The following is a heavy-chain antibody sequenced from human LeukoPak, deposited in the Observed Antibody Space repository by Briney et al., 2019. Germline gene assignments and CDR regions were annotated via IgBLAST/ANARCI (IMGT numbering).Heavy chain of an antibody. V-gene: IGHV3-21*01. Sequence: GGSLRLSCAASGFTFSSYTINWVRQAPGKGLEWVSSISSSSGYIYYADSMKGRFTISRDNAKNSLYLQMNSLRAEDTAVYYCARDALDSGGWYKSFDHWGQGTLVTVSS. CDR3: ARDALDSGGWYKSFDH. CDR2: ISSSSGYI. CDR1: GFTFSSYT. D-gene: IGHD6-19*01. J-gene: IGHJ4*02.